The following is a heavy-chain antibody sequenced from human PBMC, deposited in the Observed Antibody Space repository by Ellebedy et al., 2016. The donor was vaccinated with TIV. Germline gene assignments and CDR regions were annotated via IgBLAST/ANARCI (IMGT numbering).Heavy chain of an antibody. CDR2: ISSEGRTI. V-gene: IGHV3-74*01. Sequence: PGGSLRLSCAASGFTFSTYWMHWVRQTPGKGLVLVSRISSEGRTINYADSVKGRFTISRDNAKNTLFLERNSLRVDDTAVYYCARQFDQPARWGQGTLVTVSS. D-gene: IGHD3-9*01. J-gene: IGHJ4*02. CDR3: ARQFDQPAR. CDR1: GFTFSTYW.